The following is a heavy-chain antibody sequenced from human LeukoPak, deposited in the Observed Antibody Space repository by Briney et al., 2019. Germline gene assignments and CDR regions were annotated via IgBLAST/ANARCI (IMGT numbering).Heavy chain of an antibody. V-gene: IGHV4-59*01. Sequence: KSSETLSLTCTVSGGSISSYYWSWIRQPPGKGLEWIGYIYYSGSTNYNPSLKSRVTISVDTSKNQFSLKLSSVTAADTAVYYCARGSRGSAFDIWGQGTMVTVSS. CDR3: ARGSRGSAFDI. J-gene: IGHJ3*02. CDR2: IYYSGST. CDR1: GGSISSYY. D-gene: IGHD2-15*01.